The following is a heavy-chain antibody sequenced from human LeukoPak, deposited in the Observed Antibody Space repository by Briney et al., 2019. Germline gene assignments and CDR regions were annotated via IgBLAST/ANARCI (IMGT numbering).Heavy chain of an antibody. Sequence: SETLSLTCAVSGDSIDSGTYYWGWIRQPPGKGLEWIGSIPYSGNTYYNSSLKSRVSISADMSKNQFSVMLTSVTSADTAVYYCARHDEYGGNPTFDYWGQGTLVTVSS. J-gene: IGHJ4*02. D-gene: IGHD4-23*01. CDR3: ARHDEYGGNPTFDY. V-gene: IGHV4-39*01. CDR1: GDSIDSGTYY. CDR2: IPYSGNT.